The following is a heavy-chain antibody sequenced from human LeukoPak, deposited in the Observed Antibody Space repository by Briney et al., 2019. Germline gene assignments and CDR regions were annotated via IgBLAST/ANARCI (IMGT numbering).Heavy chain of an antibody. CDR2: ISSSSSTI. J-gene: IGHJ4*02. CDR3: ATGFGIAAAGRDNY. Sequence: QPGGSLRLSCAASGFTFSSYSMNWVRQAPGKGLEWVSYISSSSSTIYYADSVKGRFTISRDNAKNSLYLQMNSLRAEDTAVYYCATGFGIAAAGRDNYWGQGTLVTVSS. CDR1: GFTFSSYS. V-gene: IGHV3-48*04. D-gene: IGHD6-13*01.